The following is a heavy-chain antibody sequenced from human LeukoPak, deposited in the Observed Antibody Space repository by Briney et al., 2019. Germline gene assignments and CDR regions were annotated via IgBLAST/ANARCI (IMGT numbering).Heavy chain of an antibody. V-gene: IGHV3-21*01. Sequence: GGTLRLSCAASGFTFSTYSMNWVRPAPGKGRGWVSSISSGSGYIYYADSVKGRFSISRDNAKNSLYLQMNSLRAEDTAVYYCARDSGSYYAFDYWGQGTLVTVSS. CDR1: GFTFSTYS. CDR3: ARDSGSYYAFDY. D-gene: IGHD1-26*01. CDR2: ISSGSGYI. J-gene: IGHJ4*02.